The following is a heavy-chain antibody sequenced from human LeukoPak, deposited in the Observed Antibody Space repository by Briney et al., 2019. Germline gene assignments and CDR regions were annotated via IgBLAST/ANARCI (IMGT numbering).Heavy chain of an antibody. CDR2: LSASGGLT. J-gene: IGHJ4*02. Sequence: GGSLRLSCAASGFTFSSYAMSWVRQAPGKGLEWVSGLSASGGLTYYSDSVKGRFTISRDNSKNTLYLQMNSLRAEDTAVYYCAKKAQYSYGHGREYFDYWGQGTLVTVSS. CDR3: AKKAQYSYGHGREYFDY. D-gene: IGHD5-18*01. CDR1: GFTFSSYA. V-gene: IGHV3-23*01.